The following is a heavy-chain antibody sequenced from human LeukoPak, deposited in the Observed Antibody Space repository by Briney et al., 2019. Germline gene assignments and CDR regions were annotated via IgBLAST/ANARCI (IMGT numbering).Heavy chain of an antibody. Sequence: GGSLRLSCAASGFTFSGYAMSWVRQAPGKGLEWVSAISGSGGSTSYAQKFQGRVTMTRDTSTSTVYMELSSLRSEDTAVYYCARDLFPRSSAMVPYFDYWGQGTLVTVSS. CDR2: ISGSGGST. CDR3: ARDLFPRSSAMVPYFDY. CDR1: GFTFSGYA. D-gene: IGHD5-18*01. J-gene: IGHJ4*02. V-gene: IGHV3-23*01.